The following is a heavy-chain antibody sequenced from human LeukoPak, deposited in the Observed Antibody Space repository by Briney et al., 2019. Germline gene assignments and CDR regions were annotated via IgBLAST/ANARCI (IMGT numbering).Heavy chain of an antibody. V-gene: IGHV3-7*01. Sequence: GGSLRLSCAASGFTFGNYWMSWVRQAPGKGREWVANIKQDGSETYYVDSVKGRFTISRDNAKNSLFVQMNSLRAEDTAVYYCARVGGRYSPLGYWGQGTLVTVSS. D-gene: IGHD3-16*02. CDR1: GFTFGNYW. CDR2: IKQDGSET. J-gene: IGHJ4*02. CDR3: ARVGGRYSPLGY.